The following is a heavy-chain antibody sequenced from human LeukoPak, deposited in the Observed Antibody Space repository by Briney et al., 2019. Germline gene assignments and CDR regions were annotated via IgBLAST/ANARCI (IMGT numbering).Heavy chain of an antibody. V-gene: IGHV3-48*01. Sequence: GGSLRLSCAASGFTFSSYSMNWVRQAPGKGLEWVSYISSSSSTIYYADSVKGRFTISRDNAKNSLYLQMNSLRAEDTAVYYCASSGTFSSPSYFDYWGQGTLVTVSS. CDR3: ASSGTFSSPSYFDY. D-gene: IGHD6-13*01. CDR1: GFTFSSYS. J-gene: IGHJ4*02. CDR2: ISSSSSTI.